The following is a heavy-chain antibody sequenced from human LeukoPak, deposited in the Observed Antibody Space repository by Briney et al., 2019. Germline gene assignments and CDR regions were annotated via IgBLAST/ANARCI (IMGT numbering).Heavy chain of an antibody. CDR1: GFTVSSNY. CDR2: IYSGGST. J-gene: IGHJ4*02. V-gene: IGHV3-53*01. D-gene: IGHD3-10*01. CDR3: AREGSFSPGGHYFDY. Sequence: AGSVRLSCAGSGFTVSSNYMVWVGQAPGKGLEGVSIIYSGGSTYYPDSVKGRFTISRDNSKNTLYLQMKSLTAEDTAVYYCAREGSFSPGGHYFDYWGQGTLVTASS.